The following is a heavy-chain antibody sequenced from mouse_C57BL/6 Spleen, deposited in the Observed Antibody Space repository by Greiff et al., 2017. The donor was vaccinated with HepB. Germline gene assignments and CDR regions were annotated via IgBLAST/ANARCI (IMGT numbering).Heavy chain of an antibody. V-gene: IGHV1-18*01. Sequence: EVKLLESGPELVKPGASVKIPCKASGYTFTDYNMDWVKQSHGKSLEWIGDINPNNGGTIYNQKFKGKATLTVDKSSSTAYMELRSLTSEDTAVYYCARRGYGSSYWFAYWGQGTLVTVSA. CDR3: ARRGYGSSYWFAY. CDR1: GYTFTDYN. J-gene: IGHJ3*01. D-gene: IGHD1-1*01. CDR2: INPNNGGT.